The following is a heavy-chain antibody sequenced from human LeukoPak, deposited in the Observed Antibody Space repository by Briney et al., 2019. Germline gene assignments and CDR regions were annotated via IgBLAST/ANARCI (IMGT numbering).Heavy chain of an antibody. CDR2: IYYSGST. CDR1: GGSISSSSYY. Sequence: PSETLSLTCTVSGGSISSSSYYWGWIRQPPGKGLEWIGSIYYSGSTYYNPSLKSRVTISVDTSKNQFSLKLSSVTAADTAVYYCASDSGDGYNRPFDYWGQGTLVTVSS. D-gene: IGHD5-24*01. J-gene: IGHJ4*02. CDR3: ASDSGDGYNRPFDY. V-gene: IGHV4-39*07.